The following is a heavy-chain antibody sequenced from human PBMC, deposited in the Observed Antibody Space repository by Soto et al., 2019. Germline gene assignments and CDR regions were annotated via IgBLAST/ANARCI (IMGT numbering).Heavy chain of an antibody. D-gene: IGHD3-10*02. CDR1: GFTFSSYS. CDR2: ISSSSSTI. Sequence: EVQLVESGGGLVQPGGSLRLSCAASGFTFSSYSMNWVRQAPGKGLEWVSYISSSSSTIYYADSVKGRFTISRDNXKXXXXXXXXXXXXXXXXXXXXXXXVAXPXXXXAGYGMDVWGQGTTVTVSS. CDR3: XXXVAXPXXXXAGYGMDV. J-gene: IGHJ6*02. V-gene: IGHV3-48*01.